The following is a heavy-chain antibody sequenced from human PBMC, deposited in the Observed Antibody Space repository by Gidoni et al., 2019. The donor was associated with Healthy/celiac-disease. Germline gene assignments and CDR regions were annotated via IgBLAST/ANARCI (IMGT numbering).Heavy chain of an antibody. V-gene: IGHV3-33*01. CDR2: IWYDGSNK. Sequence: QVQLVESGGGVVQPGRSLRLSFAASGFTFSSYGRHWVRQAPGKGLEWVAVIWYDGSNKYYADSVKGRFTISRDNSKNTLYLQMKSLRAEDTAVYYCARPYTMGGYYFDYWGQGTLVTVSS. D-gene: IGHD3-16*01. CDR1: GFTFSSYG. CDR3: ARPYTMGGYYFDY. J-gene: IGHJ4*02.